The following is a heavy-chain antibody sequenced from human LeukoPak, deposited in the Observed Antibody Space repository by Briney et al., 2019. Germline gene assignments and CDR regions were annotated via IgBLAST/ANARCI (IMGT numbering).Heavy chain of an antibody. CDR1: GFPFSDYY. J-gene: IGHJ5*02. V-gene: IGHV3-11*06. Sequence: KPGGSLRLSCAASGFPFSDYYMGWIRQAPGKGLEWWGLIRHSGEAFYADFARGRFSISRDESENTLYLQMNSLRVEDTAVYFCPRDRAANQDWVEFDPWGQGTPVIVSS. D-gene: IGHD3/OR15-3a*01. CDR2: IRHSGEA. CDR3: PRDRAANQDWVEFDP.